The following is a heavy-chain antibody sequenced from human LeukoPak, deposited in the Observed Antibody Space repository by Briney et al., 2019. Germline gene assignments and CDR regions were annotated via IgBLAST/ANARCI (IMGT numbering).Heavy chain of an antibody. CDR2: IYNSGST. CDR1: GGSISSYY. D-gene: IGHD3-10*01. Sequence: KTSETLSLTCTVSGGSISSYYWHWIRQPPGKGLEWIGYIYNSGSTNYNPSLKSRVTISVDTSKNQFSLRLSSVTAADTAVYYCARTMIRGLSPFDFWGQGTLVTVSS. J-gene: IGHJ4*02. V-gene: IGHV4-59*01. CDR3: ARTMIRGLSPFDF.